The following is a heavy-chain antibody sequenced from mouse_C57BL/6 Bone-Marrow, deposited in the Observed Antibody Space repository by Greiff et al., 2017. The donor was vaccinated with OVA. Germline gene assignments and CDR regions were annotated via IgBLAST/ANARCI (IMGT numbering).Heavy chain of an antibody. D-gene: IGHD2-3*01. CDR2: IRNKANGYTT. CDR1: GFTFTDYY. J-gene: IGHJ3*01. CDR3: ARPLSYDGYPTWFAY. Sequence: EVQGVESGGGLVQPGGSLSLSCAASGFTFTDYYMSWVRQPPGKALEWLGFIRNKANGYTTEYSASVKGRFTISRDTSQSILYLQMNALRAEDSATYYCARPLSYDGYPTWFAYWGQGTLVTVSA. V-gene: IGHV7-3*01.